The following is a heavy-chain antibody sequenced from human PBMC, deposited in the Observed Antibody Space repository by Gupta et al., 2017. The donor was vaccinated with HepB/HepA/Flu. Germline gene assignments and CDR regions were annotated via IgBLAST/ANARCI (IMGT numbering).Heavy chain of an antibody. CDR3: ARRGGDTTLVPYYFDY. CDR1: GGSISSRY. V-gene: IGHV4-59*08. CDR2: FSHSGST. D-gene: IGHD2/OR15-2a*01. J-gene: IGHJ4*02. Sequence: QVQLQESGPGLVKPSETLSRTCTISGGSISSRYWSWIRQPPGKGLEWIGYFSHSGSTNYNPSLRSRVTMSVDTSNNQFSLKLSSVTAADTSVYYCARRGGDTTLVPYYFDYWGQGTLVTVSS.